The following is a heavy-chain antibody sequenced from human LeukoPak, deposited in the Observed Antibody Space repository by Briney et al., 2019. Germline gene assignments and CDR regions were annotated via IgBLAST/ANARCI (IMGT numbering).Heavy chain of an antibody. V-gene: IGHV1-69*05. J-gene: IGHJ4*02. CDR3: AREGGYNSHNDY. CDR2: IIPIFGTA. Sequence: SSVKVSCKASGGTFSSYAISWVRQAPGQGLEWIGRIIPIFGTANYAQKFQGRVTITTDESTSTAYMELSSLRFEDTAVYYCAREGGYNSHNDYWGQGTLVTVSS. D-gene: IGHD5-24*01. CDR1: GGTFSSYA.